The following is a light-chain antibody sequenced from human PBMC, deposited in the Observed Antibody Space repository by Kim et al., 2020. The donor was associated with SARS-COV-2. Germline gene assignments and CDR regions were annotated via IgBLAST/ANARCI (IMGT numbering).Light chain of an antibody. CDR2: TAS. CDR3: HPYNRGWT. Sequence: SGSFEDSFTSTRQASQSVSTWLAWYQHKPGNTPKLPVYTASNVESDVPSRFLRSGSGTEFTPALGILQAEDFATFFCHPYNRGWTFGQGTKVDIK. V-gene: IGKV1-5*03. J-gene: IGKJ1*01. CDR1: QSVSTW.